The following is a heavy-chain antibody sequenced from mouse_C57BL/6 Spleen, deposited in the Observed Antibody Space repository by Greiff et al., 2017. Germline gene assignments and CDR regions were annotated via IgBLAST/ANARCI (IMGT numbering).Heavy chain of an antibody. V-gene: IGHV1-50*01. CDR3: ASPSSKGFAY. CDR1: GYTFTSYW. J-gene: IGHJ3*01. Sequence: QVQLQQPGAELVKPGASVKLSCKASGYTFTSYWMQWVKPRPGQGLVWIGEIDPYDSYTNYNQKFKGKATLTVDTSSSTAYMQLSSLTSEDSAVYYCASPSSKGFAYWGQGTLVTVSA. CDR2: IDPYDSYT.